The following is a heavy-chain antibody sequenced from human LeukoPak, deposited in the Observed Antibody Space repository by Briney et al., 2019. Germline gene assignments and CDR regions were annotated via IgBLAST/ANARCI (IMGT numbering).Heavy chain of an antibody. CDR2: ISWNSGSI. Sequence: GGSLRLSCAASGFTFYDYAMHWVRQAPGKGLEWVSGISWNSGSIDYADSVKGRFTISRDNAKNSLDLQMNSLRAEDTALYYCAKDDSYGGNSNFDYWGQGALVTVSS. D-gene: IGHD4-23*01. CDR1: GFTFYDYA. V-gene: IGHV3-9*01. J-gene: IGHJ4*02. CDR3: AKDDSYGGNSNFDY.